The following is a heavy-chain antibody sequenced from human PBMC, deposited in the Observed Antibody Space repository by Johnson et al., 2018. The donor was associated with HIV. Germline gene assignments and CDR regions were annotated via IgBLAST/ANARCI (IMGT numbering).Heavy chain of an antibody. D-gene: IGHD3-9*01. CDR2: VWYDGSNK. J-gene: IGHJ3*02. Sequence: VQLVESGGGVVPPGRSLRLSCVASGFTFSNYGMHWVRQAPGKGLEWVAAVWYDGSNKYYANSVKGRFTIFRDNSENTMYLQMNSLRADDTAVYYCTKDLRVFDWFNAYDAFDIWGQGTMVTVSS. V-gene: IGHV3-33*06. CDR3: TKDLRVFDWFNAYDAFDI. CDR1: GFTFSNYG.